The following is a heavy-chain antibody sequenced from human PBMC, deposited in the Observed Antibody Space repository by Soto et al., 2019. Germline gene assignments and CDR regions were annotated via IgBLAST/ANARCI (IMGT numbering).Heavy chain of an antibody. CDR2: ISYDGSNK. V-gene: IGHV3-30-3*01. Sequence: GGSLRLSCAASGFTFSSYAMHWVRQAPGKGLEWVAVISYDGSNKYYADSVKGRFTISRDNSKNTLYLQMNSLRAEDTAVYYCARDLGETYCSGGSCYLEAGAFDIWGQGTMVTVSS. D-gene: IGHD2-15*01. J-gene: IGHJ3*02. CDR3: ARDLGETYCSGGSCYLEAGAFDI. CDR1: GFTFSSYA.